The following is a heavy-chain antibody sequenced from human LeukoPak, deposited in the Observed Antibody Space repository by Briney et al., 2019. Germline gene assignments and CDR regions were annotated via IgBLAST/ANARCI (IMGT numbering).Heavy chain of an antibody. CDR2: INHSGST. CDR3: ARYCTNGVCYRPNWFDP. Sequence: SGTLSLTCAVYGGSFSGYYWSWIRQPPGKGLEWIGEINHSGSTNYNPSLKSRVTISVDTSKNQFSLKLSSVTAADTAEYYCARYCTNGVCYRPNWFDPWGQGTLVTVSS. CDR1: GGSFSGYY. V-gene: IGHV4-34*01. D-gene: IGHD2-8*01. J-gene: IGHJ5*02.